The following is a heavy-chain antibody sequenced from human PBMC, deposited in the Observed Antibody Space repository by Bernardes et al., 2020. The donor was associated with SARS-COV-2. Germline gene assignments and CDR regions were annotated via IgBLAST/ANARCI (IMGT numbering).Heavy chain of an antibody. V-gene: IGHV1-2*02. D-gene: IGHD2-2*01. CDR2: INPNSGGT. J-gene: IGHJ4*02. Sequence: ASVKVSCKASGYTFTGYYMHWVRQAPGQGLEWMGWINPNSGGTNYAQKFQGRVTMTRDTSISTAYMELSRLRSGDTAVYYCARGGVGYCSSTSCALFDYWGQGTLVTVSS. CDR1: GYTFTGYY. CDR3: ARGGVGYCSSTSCALFDY.